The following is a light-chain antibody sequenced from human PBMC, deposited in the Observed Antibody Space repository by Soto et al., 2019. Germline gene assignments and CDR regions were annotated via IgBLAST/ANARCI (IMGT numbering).Light chain of an antibody. J-gene: IGLJ3*02. CDR2: NDS. Sequence: SYELTQPSSVSVSPGQTARITCSGAVLAKKYARWFQQKPGQAPVLLIYNDSERPSGIPERFSGSGSGTTVTLTISGAQVEDEAEYFCGSFTTSRIWVFGGGTKLTVL. CDR1: VLAKKY. V-gene: IGLV3-27*01. CDR3: GSFTTSRIWV.